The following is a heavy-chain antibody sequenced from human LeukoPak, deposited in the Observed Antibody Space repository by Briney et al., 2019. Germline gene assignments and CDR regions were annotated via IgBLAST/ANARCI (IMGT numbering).Heavy chain of an antibody. CDR1: KFTFDDYA. D-gene: IGHD2-21*02. V-gene: IGHV3-9*01. Sequence: GGSLRLSCAASKFTFDDYAMHWVRQAPGKGLEWVSGISWNSGSIDYADSVKGRFTISRDNAKNSLYLQMNSLRAEDTAVYYCAREGDGYYYYYYYMDVWGKGTTVTVSS. CDR3: AREGDGYYYYYYYMDV. CDR2: ISWNSGSI. J-gene: IGHJ6*03.